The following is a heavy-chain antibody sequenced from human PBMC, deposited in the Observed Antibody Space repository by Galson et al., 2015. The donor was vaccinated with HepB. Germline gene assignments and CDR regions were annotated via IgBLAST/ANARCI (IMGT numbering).Heavy chain of an antibody. V-gene: IGHV3-21*01. J-gene: IGHJ6*02. CDR1: GFTFSSYS. CDR2: ISSSSSYI. Sequence: SLRLSCAASGFTFSSYSMNWVRQAPGKGLEWVSSISSSSSYIYCADSVKGRFTISRDNAKNSLYLQMNSLRAEDTAVYYCARVYYDFWSGYRPLYYYYGMDVWGQGTTVTVSS. D-gene: IGHD3-3*01. CDR3: ARVYYDFWSGYRPLYYYYGMDV.